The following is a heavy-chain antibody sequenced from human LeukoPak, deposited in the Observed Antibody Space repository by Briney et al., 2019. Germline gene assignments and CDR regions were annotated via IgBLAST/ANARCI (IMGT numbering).Heavy chain of an antibody. CDR2: IYSGGST. J-gene: IGHJ5*02. Sequence: GGSLRLSCAASGFTFNNYDMSWVRQAPGKGLEWVSVIYSGGSTYYADSVKGRFTISRDNSKNTLYLQMNSLRAEDTAVYYCARVGYSYGNWFDPWGQGTLVTVSS. CDR3: ARVGYSYGNWFDP. V-gene: IGHV3-53*01. CDR1: GFTFNNYD. D-gene: IGHD5-18*01.